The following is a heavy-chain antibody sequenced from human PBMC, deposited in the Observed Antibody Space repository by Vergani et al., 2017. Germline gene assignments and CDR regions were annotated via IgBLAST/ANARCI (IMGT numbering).Heavy chain of an antibody. J-gene: IGHJ6*02. CDR1: GGTFSSSA. CDR2: IIPIFGTA. V-gene: IGHV1-69*01. CDR3: ASRDIIIFVVVIIRGYYYYGMDV. Sequence: QVQLVQSGAEVKKPGSSVKVSCKASGGTFSSSAISWVRQAPGQGLEWMGGIIPIFGTANYAQKVQGRVTITADESTSTAYMELSSLRSEDTAVYYCASRDIIIFVVVIIRGYYYYGMDVWGQGTTVTVSS. D-gene: IGHD3-3*01.